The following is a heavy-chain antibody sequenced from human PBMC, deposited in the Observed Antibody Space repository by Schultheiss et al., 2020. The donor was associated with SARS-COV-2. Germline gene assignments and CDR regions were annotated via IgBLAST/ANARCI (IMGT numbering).Heavy chain of an antibody. J-gene: IGHJ5*02. CDR3: ARSLRIVVVTAIRGNWFDP. CDR1: GYTFTSYY. CDR2: INPSGGST. V-gene: IGHV1-46*01. Sequence: ASVKVSCKASGYTFTSYYMHWVRQAPGQGLEWMGIINPSGGSTSYAQKFQGRVTMTRDTSTSTVYMELSSLRSEDTAVYYCARSLRIVVVTAIRGNWFDPWGQGTLVTVSS. D-gene: IGHD2-21*02.